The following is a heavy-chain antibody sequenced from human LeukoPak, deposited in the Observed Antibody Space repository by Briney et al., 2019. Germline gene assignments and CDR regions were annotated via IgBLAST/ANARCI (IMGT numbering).Heavy chain of an antibody. Sequence: PSETLSLTCTVSGGSISSSSYYWGWIRQPPGKGLEWIGSIYYSGSTYYNPSLKSRVTISVDTSKNQFSLKLSSVTAADTAVYYCARQYDFWSGYYFDYWGQGTLVTVPS. V-gene: IGHV4-39*01. J-gene: IGHJ4*02. CDR2: IYYSGST. D-gene: IGHD3-3*01. CDR3: ARQYDFWSGYYFDY. CDR1: GGSISSSSYY.